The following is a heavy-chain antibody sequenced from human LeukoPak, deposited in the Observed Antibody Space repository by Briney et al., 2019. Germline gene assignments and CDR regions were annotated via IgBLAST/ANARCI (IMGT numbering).Heavy chain of an antibody. CDR3: AREHSGYSYFDY. J-gene: IGHJ4*02. CDR2: IWNDSTEK. CDR1: GFTFSSYG. D-gene: IGHD3-22*01. V-gene: IGHV3-33*01. Sequence: TGGSLRLSCAVSGFTFSSYGMHWVRQAPGKGLEWVAIIWNDSTEKYYADSVRGRFTISRDNSKNTLYLQMNSLRAEDTAMYYCAREHSGYSYFDYWGQGTLVTVSS.